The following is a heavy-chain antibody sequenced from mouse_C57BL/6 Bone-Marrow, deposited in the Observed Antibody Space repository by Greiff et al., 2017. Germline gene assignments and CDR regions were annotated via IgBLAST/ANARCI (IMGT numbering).Heavy chain of an antibody. CDR2: FHPYNGDT. J-gene: IGHJ4*01. V-gene: IGHV1-47*01. CDR1: GFTFTTYS. Sequence: VQLQQSGAELVKPGASVKMSCKASGFTFTTYSIQWVKQNHGKSLEWIGNFHPYNGDTKYNEKFKGKATLTVEKSSSTVYLELSRLTSDDSAVYDCARRYSSGPRAMDYWGQGTSVTVSS. D-gene: IGHD3-2*02. CDR3: ARRYSSGPRAMDY.